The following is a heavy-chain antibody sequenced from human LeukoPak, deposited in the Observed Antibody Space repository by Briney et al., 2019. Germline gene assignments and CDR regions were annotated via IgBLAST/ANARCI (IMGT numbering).Heavy chain of an antibody. CDR1: GYTFTSYG. CDR2: ISAYNGNT. V-gene: IGHV1-18*01. J-gene: IGHJ4*02. Sequence: GASVKVSCKASGYTFTSYGISWVRQAPGQGLEWMGWISAYNGNTNYAQKLQGRVTMTTDTSTSTAYMELRSLRSDDTAVYYCARDGISQVWELPPDYWGQGTLVTVSS. CDR3: ARDGISQVWELPPDY. D-gene: IGHD1-7*01.